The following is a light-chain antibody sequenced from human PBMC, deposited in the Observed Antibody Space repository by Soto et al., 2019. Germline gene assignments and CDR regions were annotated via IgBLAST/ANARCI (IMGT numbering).Light chain of an antibody. J-gene: IGLJ2*01. CDR3: SSYTSSYTGV. CDR1: SNDVGGYNY. Sequence: QSALTQPASVSGSPGQSITISCTGTSNDVGGYNYVSWYQQHPGKAPKLLIYGVIDRPSGVSNRFSGSKSGNAASLTISGLQPEDEADYYCSSYTSSYTGVFGGGTKLTVL. CDR2: GVI. V-gene: IGLV2-14*03.